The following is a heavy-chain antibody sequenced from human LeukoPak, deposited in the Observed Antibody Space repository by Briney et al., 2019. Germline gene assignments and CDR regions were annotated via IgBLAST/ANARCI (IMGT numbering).Heavy chain of an antibody. CDR2: IYTNGGT. Sequence: PSETLSLTRTVSGGSVSSYYWSWIRQPAGKGLEWIGRIYTNGGTDYNASLRSRVTISVDKSNNQFSLKMTSVTVADTAVYYCAGRDYWGQGILVTVSS. CDR1: GGSVSSYY. J-gene: IGHJ4*02. CDR3: AGRDY. V-gene: IGHV4-4*07.